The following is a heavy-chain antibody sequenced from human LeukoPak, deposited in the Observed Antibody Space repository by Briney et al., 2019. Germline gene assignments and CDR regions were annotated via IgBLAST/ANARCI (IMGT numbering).Heavy chain of an antibody. V-gene: IGHV3-7*05. CDR3: ARENNYFDY. CDR2: IKQDGSVN. Sequence: GGSLRLSCAASGFTFSNYWMIWVRQAPGKGLEWVGNIKQDGSVNRYADSVRGRFTISRDNAQTSLYLQMNSLRAEDTAVYYCARENNYFDYWGQGTLVTVSS. CDR1: GFTFSNYW. J-gene: IGHJ4*02.